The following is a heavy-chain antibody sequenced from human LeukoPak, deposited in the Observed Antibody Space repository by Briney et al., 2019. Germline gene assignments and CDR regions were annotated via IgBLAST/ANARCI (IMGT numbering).Heavy chain of an antibody. J-gene: IGHJ5*02. CDR2: IYYTGNT. Sequence: SETLSLTCSVSGGSVSGYYWSWIRQPPGKGLEWIGYIYYTGNTNYNPSLKSRVTISVDTSKNQFSLKLSSVTAADTAVYYCARKRDWFDPWGQGTLVTVSS. CDR1: GGSVSGYY. CDR3: ARKRDWFDP. V-gene: IGHV4-59*02.